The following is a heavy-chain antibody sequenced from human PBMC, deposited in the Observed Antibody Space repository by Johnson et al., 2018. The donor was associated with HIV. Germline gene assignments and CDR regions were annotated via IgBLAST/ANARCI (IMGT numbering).Heavy chain of an antibody. Sequence: QVQLVESGGGVVQPERSLRLSCAASEFSFSTYAMRWVRQAPGKGLEGVAVISDDGTNTDYADAVKGRFTISRDNSKSTLYLQMNSLRAGDTAVYYCARGAPDSDAFDIWGQGTMVTVSS. J-gene: IGHJ3*02. CDR3: ARGAPDSDAFDI. V-gene: IGHV3-30*14. CDR2: ISDDGTNT. CDR1: EFSFSTYA. D-gene: IGHD3-22*01.